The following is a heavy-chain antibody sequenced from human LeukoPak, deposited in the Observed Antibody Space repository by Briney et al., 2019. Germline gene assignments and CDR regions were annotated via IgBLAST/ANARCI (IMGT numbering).Heavy chain of an antibody. Sequence: GGYLRLSCAGSGFTFSSYAMSWVRQAPGKGLEWVSAISGSGGSTYYADSVKGRFTISRDNSKNTLYLQMNSLRAEDTAVYYCAKDGRDPLNWFDPWGQGTLVTVSS. CDR1: GFTFSSYA. CDR2: ISGSGGST. CDR3: AKDGRDPLNWFDP. V-gene: IGHV3-23*01. J-gene: IGHJ5*02. D-gene: IGHD3/OR15-3a*01.